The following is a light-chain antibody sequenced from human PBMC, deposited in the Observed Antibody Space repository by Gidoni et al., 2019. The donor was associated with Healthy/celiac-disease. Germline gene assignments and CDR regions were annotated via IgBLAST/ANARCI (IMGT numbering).Light chain of an antibody. Sequence: EIVLTQSPATLSLSPGERATLSCRDSQSVSSYLAWYQQKPGQAPRLLIYDASNRATGIPARFSGSVSGTDFTLTISSLEPEDFAVYYCQQRSNWSITFGQGTRLEIK. CDR2: DAS. CDR3: QQRSNWSIT. CDR1: QSVSSY. V-gene: IGKV3-11*01. J-gene: IGKJ5*01.